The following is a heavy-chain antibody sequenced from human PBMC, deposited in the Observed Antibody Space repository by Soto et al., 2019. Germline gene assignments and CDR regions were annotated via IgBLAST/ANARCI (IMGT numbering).Heavy chain of an antibody. Sequence: PGGSLRLSCAASGFKFPDYHMTWIRQAQGKGLEWISYINSRGTYTTYADSVRGRFTVSRDNAKNSLYLQMDSLTGEDMAVYYCACVAPTIFGAQFHQNLVDVWGQGNMVTVAS. D-gene: IGHD3-3*01. V-gene: IGHV3-11*06. CDR3: ACVAPTIFGAQFHQNLVDV. J-gene: IGHJ6*02. CDR2: INSRGTYT. CDR1: GFKFPDYH.